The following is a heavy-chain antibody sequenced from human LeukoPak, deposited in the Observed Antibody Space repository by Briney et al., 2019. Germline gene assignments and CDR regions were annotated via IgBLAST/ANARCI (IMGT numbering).Heavy chain of an antibody. CDR3: VSCASSNYYYYYSYMDV. CDR2: INTKTGNA. D-gene: IGHD1-7*01. J-gene: IGHJ6*03. Sequence: ASVKVSCKASGYTFTSYAMNWVRQAPGQGREGGGGINTKTGNATYAQGFTGGVVFSLDTSCSTAYLQISRLRAEDTGACYCVSCASSNYYYYYSYMDVWGKGPTVTVSS. CDR1: GYTFTSYA. V-gene: IGHV7-4-1*02.